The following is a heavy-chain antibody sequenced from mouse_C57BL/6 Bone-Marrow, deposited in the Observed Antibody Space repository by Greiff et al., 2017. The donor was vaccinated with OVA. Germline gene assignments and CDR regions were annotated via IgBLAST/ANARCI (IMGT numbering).Heavy chain of an antibody. V-gene: IGHV14-4*01. D-gene: IGHD2-4*01. CDR1: GFNIKDDY. CDR2: IDPENGDT. Sequence: EVQLQESGAELVRPGASVKLSCTASGFNIKDDYMHWVKQRPEQGLEWIGWIDPENGDTEYASKFQGKATITADTSSNTAYLQLSSLTSEDTAVYYCTGDCDWLAYWGQGTLVTVSA. CDR3: TGDCDWLAY. J-gene: IGHJ3*01.